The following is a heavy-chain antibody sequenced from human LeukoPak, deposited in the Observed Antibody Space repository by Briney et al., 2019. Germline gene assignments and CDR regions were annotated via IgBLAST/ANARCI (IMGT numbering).Heavy chain of an antibody. D-gene: IGHD6-13*01. J-gene: IGHJ4*02. CDR3: ARSSFAADEE. CDR2: IYHSGST. V-gene: IGHV4-30-2*01. CDR1: GGSISSGGYY. Sequence: SETLSLTCTVSGGSISSGGYYWSWIRQPPGKGLEWIGYIYHSGSTYYNPSLKSRVTISVDRSKNQFSLKLSSVTAADTAVYYCARSSFAADEEWGQGTLVTVSS.